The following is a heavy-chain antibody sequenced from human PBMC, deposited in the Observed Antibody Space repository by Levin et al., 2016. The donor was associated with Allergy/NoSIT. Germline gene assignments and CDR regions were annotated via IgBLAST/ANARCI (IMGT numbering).Heavy chain of an antibody. CDR2: IYYSGST. Sequence: WIRQPPGKGLEWIGYIYYSGSTNYNPSLKSRVTISVDTSKNQFSLKLSSVTAADTAVYYCARDRGSLGFGGYYYYYGMDVWGQGTTVTVSS. J-gene: IGHJ6*02. D-gene: IGHD3-16*01. CDR3: ARDRGSLGFGGYYYYYGMDV. V-gene: IGHV4-59*01.